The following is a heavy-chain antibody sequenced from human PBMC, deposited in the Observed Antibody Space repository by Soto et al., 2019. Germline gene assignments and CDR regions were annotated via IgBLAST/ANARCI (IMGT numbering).Heavy chain of an antibody. CDR2: IRGSGGDT. J-gene: IGHJ4*02. Sequence: GSLRLSCAASGFTFAAYAMNWVRQAPGKGLEWVSVIRGSGGDTYYVDSVKGRFTISRDNSKNTLYLQMNSLRAEDTAPYYCARGLSLSYWDLLHFPPPDYWGQGTLVTVSS. V-gene: IGHV3-23*01. D-gene: IGHD1-26*01. CDR1: GFTFAAYA. CDR3: ARGLSLSYWDLLHFPPPDY.